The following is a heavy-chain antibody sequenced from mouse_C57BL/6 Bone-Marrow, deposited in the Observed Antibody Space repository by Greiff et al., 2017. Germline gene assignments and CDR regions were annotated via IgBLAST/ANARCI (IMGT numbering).Heavy chain of an antibody. CDR1: GFTFSDYG. J-gene: IGHJ2*01. V-gene: IGHV5-17*01. Sequence: EVHLVESGGGLVKPGGSLKLSCAASGFTFSDYGMHWVRQAPEKGLEWVAYISSGSRTIYYADKVQGRFTISRDNANNTLFLQMTSLTSEDTAMYYCARKTYYVDYWGQGTTLTVSS. CDR2: ISSGSRTI. CDR3: ARKTYYVDY.